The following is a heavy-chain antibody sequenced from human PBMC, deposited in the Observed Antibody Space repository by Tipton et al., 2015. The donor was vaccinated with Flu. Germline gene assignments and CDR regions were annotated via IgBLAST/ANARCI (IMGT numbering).Heavy chain of an antibody. J-gene: IGHJ6*02. D-gene: IGHD4-11*01. CDR2: ISPTVGLA. CDR3: VMTTHYYYHYGMDV. V-gene: IGHV1-69*09. Sequence: QVQLVQSGAEARQPGSSVKVSCQASGDTFNKNAISWVRQAPGQGLEWMGRISPTVGLADNAQKFQGRATITADRPTSTAHMELSSLRSEDTAVYYCVMTTHYYYHYGMDVWGQGTTVTVSS. CDR1: GDTFNKNA.